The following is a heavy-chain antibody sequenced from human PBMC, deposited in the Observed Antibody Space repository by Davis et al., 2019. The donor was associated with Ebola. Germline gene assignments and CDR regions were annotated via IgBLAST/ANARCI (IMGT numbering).Heavy chain of an antibody. J-gene: IGHJ4*02. D-gene: IGHD3-10*01. CDR2: IWSDGSNK. V-gene: IGHV3-33*06. Sequence: PGGSLRLSCAASGFTFSSYGMHWVRQAPGKGLEWVAAIWSDGSNKNYADSVKGRFTISRDNSKNTLYLQMNSLRAEDTAVYYCAKVYYASGYFDYWGQGTLVTVSS. CDR1: GFTFSSYG. CDR3: AKVYYASGYFDY.